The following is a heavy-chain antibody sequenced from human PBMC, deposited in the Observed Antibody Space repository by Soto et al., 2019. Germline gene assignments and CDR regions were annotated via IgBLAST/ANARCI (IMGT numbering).Heavy chain of an antibody. D-gene: IGHD3-10*01. CDR3: ARGFPTDGRIRCRGWTYYFDY. J-gene: IGHJ4*02. V-gene: IGHV4-34*01. Sequence: QVQLQQWGAGLLKPSETLSLTCAVYGGSFSGYYWSWIRQPPGKGLEWIGEINHSGSTNYNPSLKSRVTISVDTSKDQFSLKLSSVTAAYTAVYYCARGFPTDGRIRCRGWTYYFDYWGQGTLVTVSS. CDR1: GGSFSGYY. CDR2: INHSGST.